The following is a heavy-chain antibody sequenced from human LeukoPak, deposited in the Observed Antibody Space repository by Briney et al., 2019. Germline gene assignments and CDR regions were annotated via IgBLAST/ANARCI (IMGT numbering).Heavy chain of an antibody. D-gene: IGHD2-8*01. CDR1: GGSFSGYY. CDR3: ARGVVLMVYATQGFDP. V-gene: IGHV4-34*01. Sequence: PSETLPLTCAVYGGSFSGYYWSWIRQPPGKGLEWIGEINHSGSTNYNPSLKSRVTISVDTSKNQFSLKLSSVTAADTAVYYCARGVVLMVYATQGFDPWGQGTLVTVSS. J-gene: IGHJ5*02. CDR2: INHSGST.